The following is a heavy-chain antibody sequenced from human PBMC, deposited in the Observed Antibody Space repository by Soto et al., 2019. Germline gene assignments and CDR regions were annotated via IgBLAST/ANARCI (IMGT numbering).Heavy chain of an antibody. J-gene: IGHJ4*02. V-gene: IGHV1-18*01. CDR3: ARGGPPIDY. D-gene: IGHD3-16*01. CDR1: GYTFTNFG. Sequence: QVQLVQSGAEVKKPGASVKVSCKTSGYTFTNFGLSWVRQAPGQGLEWMGWISAYNGNTNYAQNFQGRVTMTTDTPTSTAYRELRSLRSDDTAVYSCARGGPPIDYWGQGPLVTVSS. CDR2: ISAYNGNT.